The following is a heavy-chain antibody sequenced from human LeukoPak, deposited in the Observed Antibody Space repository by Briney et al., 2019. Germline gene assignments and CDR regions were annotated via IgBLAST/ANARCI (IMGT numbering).Heavy chain of an antibody. D-gene: IGHD3-10*01. CDR1: GFTFSSYS. Sequence: GGSLRLSCAASGFTFSSYSMNWVRQAPGKGLEWVSSISSSSSSYIYYADSVKGRFTISRDNAKNSLYLQMNSLRAEDTAVYYCARGGVGSYYYDYWGQGTLVTVSS. V-gene: IGHV3-21*01. J-gene: IGHJ4*02. CDR3: ARGGVGSYYYDY. CDR2: ISSSSSSYI.